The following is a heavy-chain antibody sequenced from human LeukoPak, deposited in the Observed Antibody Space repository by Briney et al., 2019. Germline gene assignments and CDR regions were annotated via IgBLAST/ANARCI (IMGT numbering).Heavy chain of an antibody. J-gene: IGHJ4*02. D-gene: IGHD3-10*01. CDR2: INSDGSST. CDR1: GFTFSSYW. V-gene: IGHV3-74*01. CDR3: AKDLGGPGSSPFGY. Sequence: GGSLRLYCAASGFTFSSYWMHWVRQAPGKGLVWVSRINSDGSSTSYADSVKGRFTISRDNAKNTLFLQMNSLRVEDTALYYCAKDLGGPGSSPFGYWGQGTLVTVSS.